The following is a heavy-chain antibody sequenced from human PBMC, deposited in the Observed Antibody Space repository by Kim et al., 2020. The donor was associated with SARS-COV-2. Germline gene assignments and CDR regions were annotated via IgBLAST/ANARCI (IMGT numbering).Heavy chain of an antibody. CDR1: GFTFSSYS. Sequence: GGSLRLSCAASGFTFSSYSMNWVRQAPGKGLEWVSSISSSSSYIYYADSVKGRFTISRDNAKNSLYLQMNSLRAEDTAVYYCARTRGYSGYDYNSWGQGTLVTVSS. V-gene: IGHV3-21*01. J-gene: IGHJ5*02. CDR2: ISSSSSYI. D-gene: IGHD5-12*01. CDR3: ARTRGYSGYDYNS.